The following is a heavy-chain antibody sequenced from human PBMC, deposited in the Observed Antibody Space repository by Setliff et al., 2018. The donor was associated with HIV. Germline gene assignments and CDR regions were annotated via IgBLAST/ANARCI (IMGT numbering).Heavy chain of an antibody. CDR3: ARVGDSSSWYRKEGYYFDY. D-gene: IGHD6-13*01. Sequence: GGSLRLSCAASGFTFSSYSMNWVRQAPGKGLEWVSYISSSSSTIYYADSVKGRFTISRDNAKNSLYLQMNSLRAEDTAVYYCARVGDSSSWYRKEGYYFDYWGQGTLVTVSS. CDR2: ISSSSSTI. J-gene: IGHJ4*02. CDR1: GFTFSSYS. V-gene: IGHV3-48*01.